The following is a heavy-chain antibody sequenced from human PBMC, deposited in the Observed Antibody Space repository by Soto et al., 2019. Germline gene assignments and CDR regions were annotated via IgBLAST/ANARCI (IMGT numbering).Heavy chain of an antibody. J-gene: IGHJ5*02. V-gene: IGHV4-34*01. D-gene: IGHD3-3*01. CDR2: INHSGST. Sequence: PSETLSLTCAVYGGSFSGYYWSWIRQPPGKGLEWIGEINHSGSTNYNPSLKSRVTISVDTSKNQFSLKLSSVTAADTAVYYCARRYYDFWSGPRGFDPWGQGTLVTVSS. CDR3: ARRYYDFWSGPRGFDP. CDR1: GGSFSGYY.